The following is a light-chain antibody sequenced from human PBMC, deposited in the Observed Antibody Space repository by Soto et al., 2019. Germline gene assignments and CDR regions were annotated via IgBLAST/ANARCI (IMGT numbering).Light chain of an antibody. V-gene: IGKV1-39*01. J-gene: IGKJ1*01. CDR3: QQSYSTPWT. CDR1: QSISSW. Sequence: DIQMTQSPSTLSASVGDRVTITCRASQSISSWLTWYQQKPGEAPKVLIYAASSLQSGVPSRFSGSGSGTDFTLTISSLQPEDFATYYCQQSYSTPWTFGQGTKVDIK. CDR2: AAS.